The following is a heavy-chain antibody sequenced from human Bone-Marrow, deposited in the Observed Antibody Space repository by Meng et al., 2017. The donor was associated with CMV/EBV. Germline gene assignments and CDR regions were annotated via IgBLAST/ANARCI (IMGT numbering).Heavy chain of an antibody. CDR1: GFTFSSYS. CDR2: ISSSSSYI. CDR3: ARGYCSSTSCYTGFDPKNYYYGMDV. V-gene: IGHV3-21*04. D-gene: IGHD2-2*02. Sequence: GESLKISCAVSGFTFSSYSMNWVRQAPGKGLEWVSSISSSSSYIYYADSVKGRFTISRDNAKNTLFLQMNSLRAEDTAVYYCARGYCSSTSCYTGFDPKNYYYGMDVWGQGTTVTVSS. J-gene: IGHJ6*02.